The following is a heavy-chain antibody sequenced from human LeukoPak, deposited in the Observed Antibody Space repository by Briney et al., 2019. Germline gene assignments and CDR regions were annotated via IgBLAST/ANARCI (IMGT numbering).Heavy chain of an antibody. J-gene: IGHJ3*02. Sequence: PGGSLRLSCAASGFTFSSYGMSWVRQAPGKGLEWVSAISGSGGSTYYADSVKGRFTISRDNSKNTLYLQMNSLRAEDTALYYCAKAPPPCSGGSCFDAFDIWGQGTMVTVSS. V-gene: IGHV3-23*01. CDR3: AKAPPPCSGGSCFDAFDI. CDR2: ISGSGGST. D-gene: IGHD2-15*01. CDR1: GFTFSSYG.